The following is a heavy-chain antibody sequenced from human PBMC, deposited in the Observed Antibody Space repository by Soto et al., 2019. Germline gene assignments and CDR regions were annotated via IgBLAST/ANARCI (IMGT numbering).Heavy chain of an antibody. J-gene: IGHJ4*02. CDR1: GGTFSSFT. CDR3: ARDAPPEDY. CDR2: IRPYNGNT. V-gene: IGHV1-18*01. Sequence: ASVKVSCKASGGTFSSFTISWVRQAPGQGLEWMGWIRPYNGNTNYAQKLQGRVTMTTDTSTSTAYMELRSLRSDDTAVYYCARDAPPEDYWGQGTLVTDS.